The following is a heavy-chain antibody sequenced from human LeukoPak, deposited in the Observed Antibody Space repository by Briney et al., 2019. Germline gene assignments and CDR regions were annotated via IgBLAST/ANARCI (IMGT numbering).Heavy chain of an antibody. CDR3: ARGKENTSGYYFDL. J-gene: IGHJ4*02. V-gene: IGHV4-61*02. Sequence: PSQTLSLTCTVSGGSISSGSYYWSWIRQPAGKGLEWIGRIYTSGSTNYNPSLKSRVTISVDTSKNQFSLKLSSVTAADTAVYFCARGKENTSGYYFDLWGQGTLVTVSS. CDR1: GGSISSGSYY. D-gene: IGHD3-22*01. CDR2: IYTSGST.